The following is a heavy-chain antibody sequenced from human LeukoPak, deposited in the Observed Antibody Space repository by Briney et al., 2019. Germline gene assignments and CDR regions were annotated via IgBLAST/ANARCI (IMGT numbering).Heavy chain of an antibody. CDR3: ARWRPGGTFDY. CDR2: LYPGGKT. V-gene: IGHV3-53*01. CDR1: GFTVSSNY. J-gene: IGHJ4*02. Sequence: PGGSLRLSCAASGFTVSSNYMSWVRQATGKGLEWVSILYPGGKTDYADSVKGRFTISSDNSRNTLSLQMSSPRAEDTAVYYCARWRPGGTFDYWGQGTLVTVSS. D-gene: IGHD3-16*01.